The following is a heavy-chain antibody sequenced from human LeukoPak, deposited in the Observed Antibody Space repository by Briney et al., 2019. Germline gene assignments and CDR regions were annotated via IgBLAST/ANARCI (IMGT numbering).Heavy chain of an antibody. V-gene: IGHV4-59*13. Sequence: SETLSLTCTVSGVSITTYYWSWIRQPPGKGLEWIGYIYYSGSTNYNPSLKSRVTISVDTSKNQFSLKLSSVTAADTAVYYCARGYNHLDYWGQGTLVTVSS. J-gene: IGHJ4*02. CDR2: IYYSGST. CDR3: ARGYNHLDY. D-gene: IGHD1-1*01. CDR1: GVSITTYY.